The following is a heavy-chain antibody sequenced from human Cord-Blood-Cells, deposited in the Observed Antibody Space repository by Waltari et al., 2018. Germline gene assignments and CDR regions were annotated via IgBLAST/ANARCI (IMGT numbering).Heavy chain of an antibody. V-gene: IGHV3-74*01. CDR3: ARAGIADAFDI. J-gene: IGHJ3*02. Sequence: EVQLVESGGGLVQPGGSLRLSRAASGSPFRSACMHRVRQVPGKGLVWFSRINSNGSSTSYADSVKGRFTISRDNAKNTLYLQMNSLRAEDTAVYYCARAGIADAFDIWGQGTMVTVSS. CDR2: INSNGSST. D-gene: IGHD6-13*01. CDR1: GSPFRSAC.